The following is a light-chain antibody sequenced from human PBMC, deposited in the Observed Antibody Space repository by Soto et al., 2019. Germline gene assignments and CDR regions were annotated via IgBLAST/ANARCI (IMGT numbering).Light chain of an antibody. J-gene: IGLJ2*01. CDR3: QVWANSRVPRVV. Sequence: SYELTQPPSVSVAPGQTATITCAENNIGDKSVNWYQQKPGQAPILVIRYDSDRPSGIPERFSGSISGNTATLTISRVEAGDEADFYCQVWANSRVPRVVFGGGTKLTVL. CDR2: YDS. CDR1: NIGDKS. V-gene: IGLV3-21*04.